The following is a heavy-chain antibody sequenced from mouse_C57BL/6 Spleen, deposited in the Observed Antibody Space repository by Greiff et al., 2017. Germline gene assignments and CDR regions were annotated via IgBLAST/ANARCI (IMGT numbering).Heavy chain of an antibody. V-gene: IGHV1-54*01. Sequence: LVESGAELVRPGTSVKVSCKASGYAFTNYLIEWVKQRPGQGLEWIGVINPGSGGTNYNEKFKGKATLTADKSSSTAYMQLSSLTSEDSAVYFCARTYYDGFDYWGQGTTLTVSS. CDR3: ARTYYDGFDY. J-gene: IGHJ2*01. CDR1: GYAFTNYL. D-gene: IGHD2-4*01. CDR2: INPGSGGT.